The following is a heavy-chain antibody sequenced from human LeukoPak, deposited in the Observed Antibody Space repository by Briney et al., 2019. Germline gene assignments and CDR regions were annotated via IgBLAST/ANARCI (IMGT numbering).Heavy chain of an antibody. CDR2: ITGSCGNT. Sequence: GGSLRLSCAASGFIFSSYSMSWVRQAPGKGLEWVSVITGSCGNTYYADSVKDRFTISRDNAKNSLYLQMNSLSDEDTAVYYCAREARYYYGMDVWGQGTTVTVSS. CDR1: GFIFSSYS. V-gene: IGHV3-23*01. CDR3: AREARYYYGMDV. J-gene: IGHJ6*02.